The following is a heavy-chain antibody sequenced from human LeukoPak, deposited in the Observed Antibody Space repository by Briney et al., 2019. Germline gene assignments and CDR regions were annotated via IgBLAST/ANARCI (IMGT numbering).Heavy chain of an antibody. CDR2: TYYRSKWYY. Sequence: SQTVSLTCAISGDSGSSNSAVWNWIRQSPSRVVEWLGRTYYRSKWYYDYAVSVKSRIAINPDTSKNQFSLQLNSVTPEDTAVYYSARISGATIPVWGQGALVTVSS. CDR3: ARISGATIPV. CDR1: GDSGSSNSAV. D-gene: IGHD5-24*01. J-gene: IGHJ4*02. V-gene: IGHV6-1*01.